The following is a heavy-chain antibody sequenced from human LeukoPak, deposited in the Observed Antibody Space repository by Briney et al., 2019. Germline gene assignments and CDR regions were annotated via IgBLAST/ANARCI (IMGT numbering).Heavy chain of an antibody. V-gene: IGHV4-34*01. D-gene: IGHD3-10*01. CDR3: ARGVWWFGELLCDY. CDR2: INHSGST. J-gene: IGHJ4*02. CDR1: GGSFSGYY. Sequence: SETLSLTCAVYGGSFSGYYWSWIRQPPGKGLEWIGEINHSGSTNYNPSLKSRVTISVDTSKNQFSLKLSSVTAADTAVYYCARGVWWFGELLCDYWGQGTLVTVSS.